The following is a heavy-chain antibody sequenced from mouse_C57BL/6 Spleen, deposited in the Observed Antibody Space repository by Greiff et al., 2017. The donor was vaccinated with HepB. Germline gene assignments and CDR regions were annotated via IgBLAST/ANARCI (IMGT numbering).Heavy chain of an antibody. D-gene: IGHD2-3*01. CDR3: ARRMGDGYPFAY. CDR2: IHPNSGST. Sequence: QVQLQQPGAELVKPGASVKLSCKASGYTFTSYWMHWVKQRPGQGLEWIGMIHPNSGSTNYNEKFKSKATLTVDKSSSTAYMQLSSLTSEDSAVYYCARRMGDGYPFAYWGQGTLVTVSA. J-gene: IGHJ3*01. V-gene: IGHV1-64*01. CDR1: GYTFTSYW.